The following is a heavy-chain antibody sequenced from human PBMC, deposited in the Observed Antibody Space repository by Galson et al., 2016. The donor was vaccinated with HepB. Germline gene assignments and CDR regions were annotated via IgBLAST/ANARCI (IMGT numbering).Heavy chain of an antibody. J-gene: IGHJ6*03. CDR2: IYNSGNS. CDR1: GGSISGGVYS. D-gene: IGHD2-2*01. CDR3: ARNAYAYYMDV. V-gene: IGHV4-30-2*01. Sequence: TLSLTCAVFGGSISGGVYSWSWNRQPPGKALEWIGTIYNSGNSYYNPSLNGRVTISMDRSSDQFSLNLTSVTAADTAVYYCARNAYAYYMDVWGQGTTVTVSS.